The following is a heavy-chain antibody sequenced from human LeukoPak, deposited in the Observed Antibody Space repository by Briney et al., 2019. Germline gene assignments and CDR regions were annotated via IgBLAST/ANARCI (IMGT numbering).Heavy chain of an antibody. Sequence: SVKVSCKASGVTFSSYAISWVRQAPGQGLEWRGGIIPIFGTANYAQKFQGSVPITTDQPTSTAYMELSSLRSEATAVYSCASRGNYYDSSGYGSWGQGTLVTVSS. D-gene: IGHD3-22*01. CDR3: ASRGNYYDSSGYGS. J-gene: IGHJ5*02. V-gene: IGHV1-69*05. CDR1: GVTFSSYA. CDR2: IIPIFGTA.